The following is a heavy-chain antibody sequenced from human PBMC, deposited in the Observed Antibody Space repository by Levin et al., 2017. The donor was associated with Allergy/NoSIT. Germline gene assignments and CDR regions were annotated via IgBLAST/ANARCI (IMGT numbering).Heavy chain of an antibody. CDR2: IINSGVGT. D-gene: IGHD6-19*01. V-gene: IGHV3-23*01. Sequence: AGESLKISCAASGFTFNNYAMSWVRQAPGEGLEWVSAIINSGVGTYYADSVKGRFTISRDNSKNTMYLQMNSLRAEDTAVYFCAKDAIRGSDQPYYFDYWGQGTLVTASS. CDR1: GFTFNNYA. J-gene: IGHJ4*02. CDR3: AKDAIRGSDQPYYFDY.